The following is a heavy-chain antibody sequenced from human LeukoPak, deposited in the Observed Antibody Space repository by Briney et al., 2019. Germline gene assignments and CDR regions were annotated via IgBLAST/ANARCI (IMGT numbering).Heavy chain of an antibody. J-gene: IGHJ4*02. CDR2: IYSGGST. CDR3: ARELGDYVWGSYRSAPHY. CDR1: GFTFSSYA. Sequence: GGSLRLSCAASGFTFSSYAMSWVRQAPGKGLEWVSVIYSGGSTYYADSVKGRFTISRDNSKNTLYLQMNSLRAEDTAVYYCARELGDYVWGSYRSAPHYWGQGTLVTVSS. D-gene: IGHD3-16*02. V-gene: IGHV3-66*01.